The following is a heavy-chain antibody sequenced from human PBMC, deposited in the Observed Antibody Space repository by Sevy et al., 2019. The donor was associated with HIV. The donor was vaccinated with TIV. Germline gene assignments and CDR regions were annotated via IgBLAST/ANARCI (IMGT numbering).Heavy chain of an antibody. CDR3: ARDAAGYSGYDFGDY. J-gene: IGHJ4*02. D-gene: IGHD5-12*01. CDR1: GYTFTSYG. CDR2: ISAYNGNT. Sequence: ASVKVSCKASGYTFTSYGISWVRQAPGQGLEWMGWISAYNGNTNYAQKLQGRVTMTTDTSTSTAYMELRSLRSDDTAVDYCARDAAGYSGYDFGDYWGQGTLVTVSS. V-gene: IGHV1-18*01.